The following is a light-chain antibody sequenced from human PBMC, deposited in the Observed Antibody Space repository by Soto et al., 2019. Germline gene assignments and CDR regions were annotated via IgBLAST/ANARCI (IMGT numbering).Light chain of an antibody. CDR2: GAS. Sequence: EIVLTQSPGTLSLSPGERATLSCRASQSVSGSYLAWYQQKPGQAPRLLIYGASSRATGIPDRFSGSGSGTDFTLTISRLEPEDFAVYYCQQYGSSPLLTFGQGTKVDIK. J-gene: IGKJ1*01. CDR1: QSVSGSY. V-gene: IGKV3-20*01. CDR3: QQYGSSPLLT.